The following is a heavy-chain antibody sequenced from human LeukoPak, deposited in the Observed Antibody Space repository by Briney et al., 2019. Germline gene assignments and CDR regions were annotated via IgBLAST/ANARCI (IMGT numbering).Heavy chain of an antibody. CDR1: GGSISSGGYS. J-gene: IGHJ4*02. CDR2: IYHSGST. D-gene: IGHD6-13*01. Sequence: PSETLSLTCAVSGGSISSGGYSWSWIRQPPGKGLERIGYIYHSGSTYYNPSLKSRVTISVDTSKNQFSLKLSSVTAADTAVYYCARGRRIAAALDYWGQGTLVTVSS. V-gene: IGHV4-30-2*05. CDR3: ARGRRIAAALDY.